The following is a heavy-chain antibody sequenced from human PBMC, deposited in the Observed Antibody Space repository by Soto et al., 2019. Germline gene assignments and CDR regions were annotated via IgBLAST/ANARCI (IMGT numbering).Heavy chain of an antibody. CDR2: IHYRGRT. V-gene: IGHV4-4*02. D-gene: IGHD2-15*01. CDR1: GGSISSDNW. J-gene: IGHJ4*02. Sequence: SETLSLTCAVSGGSISSDNWWTWVRQPPGKGLEWIGYIHYRGRTSYNPSLESRASISLDTSGHHFSLKLTAVTAADTAVYYCARCRDAFGFDSWGQGTLVTVSS. CDR3: ARCRDAFGFDS.